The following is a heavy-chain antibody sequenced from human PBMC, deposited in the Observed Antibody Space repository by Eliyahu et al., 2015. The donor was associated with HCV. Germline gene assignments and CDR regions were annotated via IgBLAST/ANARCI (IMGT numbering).Heavy chain of an antibody. Sequence: QVQLVQSGAEVKKPGASVKVSCKASGYTFXGYYXXXVRQAPGQGLXWMGWINPNSGGTNYAQKFQGRVTMTRDTSISTAYMELSRLRSDDTAVYYCARPTGYSSGWYWSGLSGFDYWGQGTLVTVSS. CDR2: INPNSGGT. CDR1: GYTFXGYY. V-gene: IGHV1-2*02. J-gene: IGHJ4*02. D-gene: IGHD6-19*01. CDR3: ARPTGYSSGWYWSGLSGFDY.